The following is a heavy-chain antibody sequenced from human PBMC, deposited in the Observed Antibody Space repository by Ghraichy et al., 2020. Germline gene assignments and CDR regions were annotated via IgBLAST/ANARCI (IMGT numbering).Heavy chain of an antibody. V-gene: IGHV3-23*01. CDR3: AKDRRWYSSSWAPDS. D-gene: IGHD6-13*01. CDR1: GFAFGSYA. CDR2: VIGSGDKT. Sequence: GGSLRLSCAASGFAFGSYAMSWVRQAPGKGLEWVSTVIGSGDKTYYADSVKGRFTISRDNSKNTLYLQMNSLRAGDTATYSCAKDRRWYSSSWAPDSCGQGTLVTVSS. J-gene: IGHJ5*01.